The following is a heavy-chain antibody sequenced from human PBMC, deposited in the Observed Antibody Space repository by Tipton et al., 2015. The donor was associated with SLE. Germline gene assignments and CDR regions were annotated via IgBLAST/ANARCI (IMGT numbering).Heavy chain of an antibody. CDR3: ARQHLPGSGPSFDS. J-gene: IGHJ4*02. V-gene: IGHV3-53*01. CDR1: GFTVSGDF. D-gene: IGHD6-13*01. CDR2: LYFGGHT. Sequence: AVSGFTVSGDFMSWVRQTPGKGLEWVSVLYFGGHTYYADSVKGRFTISTDNSKNTMYLQMSSLRPEDTAVYYCARQHLPGSGPSFDSWGQGTPVTVSS.